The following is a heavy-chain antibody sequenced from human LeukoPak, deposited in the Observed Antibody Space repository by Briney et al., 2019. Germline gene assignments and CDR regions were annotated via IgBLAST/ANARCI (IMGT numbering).Heavy chain of an antibody. CDR1: GYTFTSYG. D-gene: IGHD1-26*01. J-gene: IGHJ3*02. V-gene: IGHV1-18*01. CDR3: ARDGGSYSGPTNHDAFDI. Sequence: ASVKVSCKASGYTFTSYGISWVRQAPGQGLEWMGWISAYNVNTNYAQKLQGRVTMTTDTSTSTAYMEVRSLRSDDTAVYYCARDGGSYSGPTNHDAFDIWGQGTMVTVSS. CDR2: ISAYNVNT.